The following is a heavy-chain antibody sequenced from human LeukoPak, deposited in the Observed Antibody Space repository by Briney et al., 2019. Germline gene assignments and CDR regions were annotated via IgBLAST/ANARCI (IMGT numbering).Heavy chain of an antibody. CDR1: GGTFSSYA. Sequence: SVKVSCKASGGTFSSYAISWVRQAPGQGLEWMGRIIPILGIANYAQKFQGRVTITTDESTSTAYMELSSLRSEDTAVYYCARISEKTPERHAFDIWGQGTMVTVSS. CDR2: IIPILGIA. CDR3: ARISEKTPERHAFDI. V-gene: IGHV1-69*04. J-gene: IGHJ3*02. D-gene: IGHD1-14*01.